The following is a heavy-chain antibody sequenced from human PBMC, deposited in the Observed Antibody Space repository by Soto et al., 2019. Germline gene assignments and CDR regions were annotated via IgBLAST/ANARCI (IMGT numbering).Heavy chain of an antibody. CDR3: AKDRSSWPPYYFDY. CDR1: GFTFRTYA. V-gene: IGHV3-23*01. D-gene: IGHD6-13*01. CDR2: ISDSGGST. Sequence: LRLSCAASGFTFRTYAMSWVRQAPGKGLEWVSVISDSGGSTYYADSVKGRFTISRDNSKNTLYLQMNSLRAEDTAVYYCAKDRSSWPPYYFDYWGQGTLVTVSS. J-gene: IGHJ4*02.